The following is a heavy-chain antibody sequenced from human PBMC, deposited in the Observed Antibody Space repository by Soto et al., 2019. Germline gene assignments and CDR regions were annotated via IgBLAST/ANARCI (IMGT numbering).Heavy chain of an antibody. CDR1: GGSISSGGYY. J-gene: IGHJ4*02. Sequence: SETLSLTCTVSGGSISSGGYYWSWIHQHPGKGLEWIGYIYYSGSTYYNPSLKSRVTISVDTSKNQFSLKLSSVTAADTAVYYCARDSITIFGVVPPHYYFDYWGQGTLVTVSS. CDR3: ARDSITIFGVVPPHYYFDY. D-gene: IGHD3-3*01. V-gene: IGHV4-31*03. CDR2: IYYSGST.